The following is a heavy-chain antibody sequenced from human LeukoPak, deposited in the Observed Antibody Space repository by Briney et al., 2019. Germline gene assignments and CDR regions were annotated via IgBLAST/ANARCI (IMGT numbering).Heavy chain of an antibody. CDR1: GGSISSYY. V-gene: IGHV4-59*01. D-gene: IGHD1-1*01. CDR2: IYYSGST. CDR3: ARESHDNYYYYMDV. J-gene: IGHJ6*03. Sequence: PSETLSLTCTVFGGSISSYYWSWIRQPPGKGLEWIGYIYYSGSTNYNPSLKSRVTISVDTSKNQFSLKLSSVTAADTAVYYCARESHDNYYYYMDVWGKGTTVTVSS.